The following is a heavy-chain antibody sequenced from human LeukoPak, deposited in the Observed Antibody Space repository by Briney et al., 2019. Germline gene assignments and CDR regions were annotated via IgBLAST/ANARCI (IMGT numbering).Heavy chain of an antibody. CDR3: ARDQKQWLEIDY. J-gene: IGHJ4*02. CDR2: INPNSGGT. CDR1: GYTFTDYY. Sequence: ASVTVSCKASGYTFTDYYMHWVRQAPGQGLEWMGWINPNSGGTNYAQKFQGRVTMTRDTCISTAYMELSRLTSDDTALYYCARDQKQWLEIDYWGPGTLVTVSS. V-gene: IGHV1-2*02. D-gene: IGHD6-19*01.